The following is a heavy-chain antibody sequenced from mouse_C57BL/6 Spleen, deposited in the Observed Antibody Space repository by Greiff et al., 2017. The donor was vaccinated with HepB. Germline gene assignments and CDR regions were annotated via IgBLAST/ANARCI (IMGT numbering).Heavy chain of an antibody. V-gene: IGHV5-4*01. CDR3: ARDGNYGDYYAMDY. J-gene: IGHJ4*01. Sequence: EVQLVESGGGLVKPGGSLKLSCAASGFTFSSYAMSWVRQTPEKRLEWVATISDGGSYTYYPDNVKGRFTISRDNAKNNLYLQMSHLKSEDTAMYYCARDGNYGDYYAMDYWGQGTSVTVSS. D-gene: IGHD2-1*01. CDR2: ISDGGSYT. CDR1: GFTFSSYA.